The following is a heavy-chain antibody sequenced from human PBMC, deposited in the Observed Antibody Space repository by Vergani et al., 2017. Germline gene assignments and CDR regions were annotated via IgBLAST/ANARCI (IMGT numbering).Heavy chain of an antibody. CDR2: IYTSGST. CDR3: EGRSGSYRFDY. CDR1: GGSISSGSYY. V-gene: IGHV4-61*02. J-gene: IGHJ4*02. Sequence: QVQLPESGPGLVKPSQTLSLTCTVSGGSISSGSYYWSWIRQPAGKGLEWIGRIYTSGSTNYNPTLKSRVTISVDTSKNQFSLKLSSVTAADTAGYYCEGRSGSYRFDYWGQGTLVTVSS. D-gene: IGHD1-26*01.